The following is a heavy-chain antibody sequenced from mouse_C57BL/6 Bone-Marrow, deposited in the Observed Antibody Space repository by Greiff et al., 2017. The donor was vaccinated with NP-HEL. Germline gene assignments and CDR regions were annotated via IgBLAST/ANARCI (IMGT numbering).Heavy chain of an antibody. J-gene: IGHJ3*01. CDR3: TTISNWDAY. CDR2: IDPENGDT. Sequence: EVQLQQSGAELVRPGASVKLSCTASGFNIKDDYMHWVKHRPEQGLEWIGWIDPENGDTEYASKFQGKATITADTSSNTAYLQLSSLTSEDTAVYYCTTISNWDAYWGQGTLVTVSA. CDR1: GFNIKDDY. V-gene: IGHV14-4*01. D-gene: IGHD4-1*01.